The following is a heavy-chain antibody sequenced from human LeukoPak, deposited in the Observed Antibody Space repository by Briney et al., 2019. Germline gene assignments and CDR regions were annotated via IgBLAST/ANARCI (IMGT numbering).Heavy chain of an antibody. J-gene: IGHJ4*02. Sequence: PSETLSLTCAVSGDSISSNYWWSWVRQPPGKGLEWIGEIHHSGSTNYNPSLKSRVTISVDTSKNQFSLKLSSVTAADTAVYYCARARLAVAGLFDYWGQGTLVTVSS. CDR2: IHHSGST. CDR1: GDSISSNYW. CDR3: ARARLAVAGLFDY. V-gene: IGHV4-4*02. D-gene: IGHD6-19*01.